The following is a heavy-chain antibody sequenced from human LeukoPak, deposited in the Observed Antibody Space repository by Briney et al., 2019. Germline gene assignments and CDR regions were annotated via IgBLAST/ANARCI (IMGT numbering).Heavy chain of an antibody. CDR2: INQSGGT. J-gene: IGHJ4*02. CDR3: ARGDVGSGWPFDS. CDR1: GGSFNAYS. Sequence: SETLSLTCAVYGGSFNAYSWSWIRQPPGKGLEWIGQINQSGGTDYNPSLKSRVTLSVDTSKNQLSLNLSSMTAADTAVYFCARGDVGSGWPFDSWGQGTLVTVSS. V-gene: IGHV4-34*01. D-gene: IGHD6-19*01.